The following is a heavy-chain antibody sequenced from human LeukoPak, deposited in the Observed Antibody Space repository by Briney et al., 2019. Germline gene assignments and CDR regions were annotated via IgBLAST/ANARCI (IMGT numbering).Heavy chain of an antibody. CDR1: GFTFSSYA. D-gene: IGHD3-3*01. Sequence: GGSLRLSCAASGFTFSSYAMSWVRQAPGKGLEWFSAISGSGGSTYYADSVKGRFTISRDNSKNTLYLQMNSLRAEDTAVYYCTKGAVYGYDFWSGYSHYFDYWGQGTLVTVSS. CDR3: TKGAVYGYDFWSGYSHYFDY. V-gene: IGHV3-23*01. J-gene: IGHJ4*02. CDR2: ISGSGGST.